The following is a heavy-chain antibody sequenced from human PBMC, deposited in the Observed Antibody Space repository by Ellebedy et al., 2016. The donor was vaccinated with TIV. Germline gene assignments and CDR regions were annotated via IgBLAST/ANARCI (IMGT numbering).Heavy chain of an antibody. CDR1: GFTFSSYG. D-gene: IGHD1-1*01. CDR2: ISSYDGNSK. Sequence: PGGSLRLSCAASGFTFSSYGMHWVRQAPGQGLEWVAVISSYDGNSKYYADSVKGRFTISRDDSKNTLYLQMNSLRAEDTAVYYCTKDRSYNTPYYFDYWGQGTLVTVSS. V-gene: IGHV3-30*18. CDR3: TKDRSYNTPYYFDY. J-gene: IGHJ4*02.